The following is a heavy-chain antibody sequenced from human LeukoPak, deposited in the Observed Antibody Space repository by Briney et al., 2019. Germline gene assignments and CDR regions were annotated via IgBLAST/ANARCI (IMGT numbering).Heavy chain of an antibody. CDR2: ISAYNGNT. CDR3: AREGYCSGGICYSTVIWFDP. V-gene: IGHV1-18*01. Sequence: ASVNVSCKASVYRFTSYGITWVRQAPGQGLEWMGWISAYNGNTNYAQKVQDRVTLTTDTSTSTAYKELRSLRSDDTAVYYCAREGYCSGGICYSTVIWFDPWGQGTLVSVSS. J-gene: IGHJ5*02. CDR1: VYRFTSYG. D-gene: IGHD2-15*01.